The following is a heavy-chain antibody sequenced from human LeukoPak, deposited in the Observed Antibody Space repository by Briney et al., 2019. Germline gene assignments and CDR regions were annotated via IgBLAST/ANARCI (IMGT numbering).Heavy chain of an antibody. CDR1: GFTFSSYG. J-gene: IGHJ4*01. D-gene: IGHD3-22*01. CDR2: IWYDGSNK. V-gene: IGHV3-33*01. CDR3: AREYYYVGSGSHLDY. Sequence: GGSLRLSCAASGFTFSSYGMHWVRQAPGKGLEWVAVIWYDGSNKYYADSVKGRFTISRDNSKNTLYLQMNSLRAEDTAVYYCAREYYYVGSGSHLDYWGHGTLVTVS.